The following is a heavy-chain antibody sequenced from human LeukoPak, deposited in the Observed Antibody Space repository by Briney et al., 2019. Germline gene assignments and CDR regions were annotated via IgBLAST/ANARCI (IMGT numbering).Heavy chain of an antibody. CDR2: ISGGTSYI. CDR3: ARGVPTGIDYFDY. V-gene: IGHV3-21*01. Sequence: GGSLRLSCAASGFTFSSYSMNWVRQAPGRGLEWVSSISGGTSYIYYADAVQGRFTISRDNGKKSLYLQMNSLRVEDTAIYYCARGVPTGIDYFDYWGQGTLVTVSS. CDR1: GFTFSSYS. D-gene: IGHD1-1*01. J-gene: IGHJ4*02.